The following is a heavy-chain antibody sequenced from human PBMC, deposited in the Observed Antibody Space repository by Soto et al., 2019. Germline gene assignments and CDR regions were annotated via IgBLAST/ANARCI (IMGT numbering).Heavy chain of an antibody. V-gene: IGHV3-23*01. D-gene: IGHD3-10*01. Sequence: GGSLRLSCAASGFTFSSFAMSWVRQAPGKGLDWVSAISGSGGSTYSADSVKGRFTISRDNSKNTLYLQMSGLRVEDTALYYCVRGLLAYFDFWGQGTPVTVSS. CDR1: GFTFSSFA. CDR2: ISGSGGST. J-gene: IGHJ4*02. CDR3: VRGLLAYFDF.